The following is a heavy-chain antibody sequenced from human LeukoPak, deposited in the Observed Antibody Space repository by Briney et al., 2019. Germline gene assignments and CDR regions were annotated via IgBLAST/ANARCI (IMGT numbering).Heavy chain of an antibody. J-gene: IGHJ4*02. Sequence: ASVKVSCKASGYTFTSYGISWVRQAPGQGLEWMGWISAYNGNTNYAQKLQGRVTMTTGTSTSTAYMELSSLRSEDTAVYYCARDVLAATGTTRFDYWGQGTLVTVSS. CDR1: GYTFTSYG. CDR2: ISAYNGNT. V-gene: IGHV1-18*01. D-gene: IGHD1-1*01. CDR3: ARDVLAATGTTRFDY.